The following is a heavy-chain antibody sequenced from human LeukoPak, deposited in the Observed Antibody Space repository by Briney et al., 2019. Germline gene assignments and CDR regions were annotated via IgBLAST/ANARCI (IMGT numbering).Heavy chain of an antibody. CDR1: GYTFTSYG. J-gene: IGHJ4*02. V-gene: IGHV1-18*01. Sequence: ASVKVSCKASGYTFTSYGISWVRQAPGQGLEWMGWISAHNGNTNYAQKLQGRVTMTTDTSTSTAYMELRSLRSDDTAVYYCARDTRSYTAMVTEGWYWGQGTLVTVSS. CDR2: ISAHNGNT. CDR3: ARDTRSYTAMVTEGWY. D-gene: IGHD5-18*01.